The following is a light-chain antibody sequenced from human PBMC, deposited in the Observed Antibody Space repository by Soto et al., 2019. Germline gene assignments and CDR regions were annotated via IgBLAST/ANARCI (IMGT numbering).Light chain of an antibody. J-gene: IGKJ1*01. CDR2: DAS. CDR1: QSISSW. V-gene: IGKV1-5*01. Sequence: DIQITQSPSTLSRSVSARVTITCGASQSISSWLAWYQQKPGKAPNLLISDASNLEIGVPSRFSGSGSGTEFTLTISSLQPDDFATYYCQHYNSYSEAFGQGTKVDIK. CDR3: QHYNSYSEA.